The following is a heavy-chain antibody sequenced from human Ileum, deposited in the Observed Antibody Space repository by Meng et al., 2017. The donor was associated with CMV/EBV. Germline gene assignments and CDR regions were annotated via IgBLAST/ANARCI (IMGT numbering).Heavy chain of an antibody. CDR2: ISDGAAT. CDR1: GASISGRNW. V-gene: IGHV4-4*02. Sequence: GSLRLSCGVSGASISGRNWWGWLRQSPGKGLEWIAEISDGAATNYNPSLMSRVTMTLDKSKNQFSLMLTSVTAADTAVYYCAKTVGFSTSASEIWGQGTTVTVSS. D-gene: IGHD2-2*01. CDR3: AKTVGFSTSASEI. J-gene: IGHJ6*02.